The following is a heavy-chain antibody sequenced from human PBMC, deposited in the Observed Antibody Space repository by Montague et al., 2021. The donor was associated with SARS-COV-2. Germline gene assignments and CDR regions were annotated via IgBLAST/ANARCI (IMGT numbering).Heavy chain of an antibody. J-gene: IGHJ5*01. Sequence: SETLSLTCAVYGGPFGGYYWSWIRQTPGKGLEWIGEVHDSGNANFNPSLKSRANISVDKSKNQFSLGLTSVTAADTALYWCARGSSKTTMVVLVVLGTAHYFASWGQGIQVTVSP. CDR3: ARGSSKTTMVVLVVLGTAHYFAS. V-gene: IGHV4-34*01. CDR1: GGPFGGYY. CDR2: VHDSGNA. D-gene: IGHD4/OR15-4a*01.